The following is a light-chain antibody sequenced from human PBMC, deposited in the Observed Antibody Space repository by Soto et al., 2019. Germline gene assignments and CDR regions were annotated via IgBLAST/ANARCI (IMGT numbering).Light chain of an antibody. CDR3: QHYNTYWT. Sequence: DIQMTQSPSTLSASVGDRVTITCRASQSISSWVAWFQQKPGKAPKLLISDASTLEGGVPPRFSGSGSGTEFTLTISSLQPDDFATYYCQHYNTYWTFGQGTKVDIK. V-gene: IGKV1-5*01. J-gene: IGKJ1*01. CDR1: QSISSW. CDR2: DAS.